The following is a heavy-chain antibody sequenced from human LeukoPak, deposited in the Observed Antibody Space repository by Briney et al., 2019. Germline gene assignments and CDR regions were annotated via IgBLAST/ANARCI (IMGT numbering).Heavy chain of an antibody. Sequence: GSLRLSCAASGFTFSSYAMHWVRQAPDKGLEWVAVISYDGSNKYYADSVKGRFTISRDNSKNTLYLQMNSLRAEDTAVYYCARDSAPTWYSGYDYYFDYWGQGTLVTVSS. D-gene: IGHD5-12*01. J-gene: IGHJ4*02. V-gene: IGHV3-30-3*01. CDR3: ARDSAPTWYSGYDYYFDY. CDR1: GFTFSSYA. CDR2: ISYDGSNK.